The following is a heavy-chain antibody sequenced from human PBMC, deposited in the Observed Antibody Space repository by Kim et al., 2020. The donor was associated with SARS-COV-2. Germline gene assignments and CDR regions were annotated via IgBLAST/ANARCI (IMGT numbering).Heavy chain of an antibody. CDR1: GFTFSSYA. V-gene: IGHV3-23*01. D-gene: IGHD6-19*01. CDR2: ISGSGGST. J-gene: IGHJ4*02. CDR3: AKCPTVAVAGTMGCAFDY. Sequence: GGSLRLSCAASGFTFSSYAMSWVRQAPGKGLEWVSAISGSGGSTYYADSVKGRFTISRDNSKNTLYLQMNSLRAEDTAVYYCAKCPTVAVAGTMGCAFDYWGQGTLVTVSS.